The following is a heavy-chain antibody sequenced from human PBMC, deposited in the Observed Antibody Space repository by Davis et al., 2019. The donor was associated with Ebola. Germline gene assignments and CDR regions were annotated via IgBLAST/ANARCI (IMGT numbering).Heavy chain of an antibody. V-gene: IGHV1-2*06. D-gene: IGHD3-10*01. CDR1: GYSFTGYY. Sequence: ASVKVSCKASGYSFTGYYMHWVRQAPGQGLEWMGRINPYSGGTNYAQKFQGRVTMTRGTSISTAYMELNRLRSDDTAVYYCARLSFGEVGFDYWGQGTLVTVSS. J-gene: IGHJ4*02. CDR3: ARLSFGEVGFDY. CDR2: INPYSGGT.